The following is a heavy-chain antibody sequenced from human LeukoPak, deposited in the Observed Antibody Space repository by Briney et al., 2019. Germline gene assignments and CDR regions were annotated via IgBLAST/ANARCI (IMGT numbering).Heavy chain of an antibody. CDR3: ARLRGYSDGLDY. J-gene: IGHJ4*02. Sequence: GGSLRLSCAASGFSFSDHHMSWIRQAPGKGLEWVSYISSSRSFTNYADSVKGRFTISRDTAKNSLYLQMNSLRAEDTAVYYCARLRGYSDGLDYWGQGILVTVSS. D-gene: IGHD5-18*01. CDR2: ISSSRSFT. V-gene: IGHV3-11*03. CDR1: GFSFSDHH.